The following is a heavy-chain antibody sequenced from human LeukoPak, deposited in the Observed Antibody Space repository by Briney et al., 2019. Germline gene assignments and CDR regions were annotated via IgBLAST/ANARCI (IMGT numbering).Heavy chain of an antibody. CDR2: IYYSGST. D-gene: IGHD6-6*01. CDR1: GGSISSGDYY. Sequence: SQTLSLTCTVSGGSISSGDYYWSWIRQPPGKGLEWIGYIYYSGSTYYNPSLKSRVTISVDTSENQFSLKLSSVTAADTAVYYCARANSSSSLYAFDIWGQGTMVTVSS. CDR3: ARANSSSSLYAFDI. V-gene: IGHV4-30-4*08. J-gene: IGHJ3*02.